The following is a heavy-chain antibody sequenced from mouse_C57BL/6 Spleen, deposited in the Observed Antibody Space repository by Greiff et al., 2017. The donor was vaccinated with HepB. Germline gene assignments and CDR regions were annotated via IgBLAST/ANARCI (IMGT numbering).Heavy chain of an antibody. V-gene: IGHV14-2*01. J-gene: IGHJ3*01. CDR1: GFNIKDYY. Sequence: VHVKQSGAELVKPGASVKLSCTASGFNIKDYYMHWVKQRTEQGLEWIGRIDPEDGETKYAPKFQGKATITADTSSNTAYLQLSSLTSEDTAVYYCAREWSYGNYEGAWFAYWGQGTLVTVSA. D-gene: IGHD2-1*01. CDR3: AREWSYGNYEGAWFAY. CDR2: IDPEDGET.